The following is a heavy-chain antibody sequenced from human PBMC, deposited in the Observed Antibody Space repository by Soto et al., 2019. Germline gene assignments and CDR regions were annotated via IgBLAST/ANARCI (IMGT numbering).Heavy chain of an antibody. Sequence: QVQLQESGPGLLKPSETLSLTCSVSGGSVSNKTYYWSCIRQPPGKRLEWIGYVYYSGTTNYNPSLKSRVTISVDLSTNQFSLRLSSVTTADTALYYCARTTAVPNTLRSRYFFDYWGQGTLVTVSS. D-gene: IGHD4-17*01. J-gene: IGHJ4*02. CDR2: VYYSGTT. CDR1: GGSVSNKTYY. CDR3: ARTTAVPNTLRSRYFFDY. V-gene: IGHV4-61*01.